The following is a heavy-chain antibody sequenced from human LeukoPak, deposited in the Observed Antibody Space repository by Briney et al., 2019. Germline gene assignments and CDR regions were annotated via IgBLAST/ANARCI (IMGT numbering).Heavy chain of an antibody. V-gene: IGHV1-18*01. CDR3: ARDTDSYGYSRSWFDP. CDR2: ISAFNGKT. CDR1: AYTFTSYG. D-gene: IGHD5-18*01. Sequence: ASVKLSCKASAYTFTSYGISWVRQAPGQGLEWMGWISAFNGKTNYAQKLQGTVTMTTDTSTSTAYMELRSLGSDDTAVYYCARDTDSYGYSRSWFDPWGQGTLVSVSS. J-gene: IGHJ5*02.